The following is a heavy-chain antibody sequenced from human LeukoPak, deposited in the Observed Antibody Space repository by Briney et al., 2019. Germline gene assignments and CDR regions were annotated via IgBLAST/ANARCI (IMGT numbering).Heavy chain of an antibody. CDR3: ARGRRIAAAGPRPYYYYYGMDV. CDR1: GGSFSGYY. D-gene: IGHD6-13*01. Sequence: PSETLSLTCAVYGGSFSGYYWSWIRQPPGKGLEWIGEINHSGSTNYNPSLKSRVTISVDTSKNQFSPKLSSVTAADTAVYYCARGRRIAAAGPRPYYYYYGMDVWGQGTTVTVSS. J-gene: IGHJ6*02. V-gene: IGHV4-34*01. CDR2: INHSGST.